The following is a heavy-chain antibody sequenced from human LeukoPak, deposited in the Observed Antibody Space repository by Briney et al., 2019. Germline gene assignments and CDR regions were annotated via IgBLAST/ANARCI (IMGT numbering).Heavy chain of an antibody. CDR1: GFTFSSHG. Sequence: PRGSLRLSCAASGFTFSSHGMHWVRQAPGKGLEWVTMIWNDGGNKKYVDSVKGRFIISRDNSKNTLYLQMNSLRAEDTAVYYCARGHDYGDSNFDYWGQGTLITVSS. D-gene: IGHD4-17*01. J-gene: IGHJ4*02. CDR3: ARGHDYGDSNFDY. CDR2: IWNDGGNK. V-gene: IGHV3-33*01.